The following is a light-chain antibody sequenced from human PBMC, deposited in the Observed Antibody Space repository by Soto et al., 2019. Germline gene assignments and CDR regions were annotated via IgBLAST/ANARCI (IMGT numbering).Light chain of an antibody. CDR1: SNDVGGYAY. Sequence: QSALTQPASVSGSPGQSITISCTGTSNDVGGYAYVSWYQQYPGKAPKLVISEVSNRPSGVSHRFSGSRSGNTASLTISGLQAEDEADYHCCSYTGNTTPVFGGGIKLTVL. J-gene: IGLJ3*02. CDR2: EVS. V-gene: IGLV2-14*01. CDR3: CSYTGNTTPV.